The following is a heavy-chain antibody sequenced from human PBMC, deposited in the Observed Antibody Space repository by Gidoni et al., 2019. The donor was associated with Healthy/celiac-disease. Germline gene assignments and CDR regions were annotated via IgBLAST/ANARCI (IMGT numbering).Heavy chain of an antibody. V-gene: IGHV4-59*08. Sequence: QVQLQESGPGLVKPSETLSLTCTVSGGSISSYYWSWIRQPPGKGLEWIGYIYYSGSTNYNPSLKSRVTISVDTSKNQFSLKLSSVTAADTAVYYCARQDSLYYYGMDVWGQGTTVTVSS. D-gene: IGHD2-15*01. CDR2: IYYSGST. J-gene: IGHJ6*02. CDR1: GGSISSYY. CDR3: ARQDSLYYYGMDV.